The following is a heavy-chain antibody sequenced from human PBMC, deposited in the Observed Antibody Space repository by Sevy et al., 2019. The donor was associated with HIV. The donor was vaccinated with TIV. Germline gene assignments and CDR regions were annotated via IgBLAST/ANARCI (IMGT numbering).Heavy chain of an antibody. CDR3: ASGDGAHSDAFDI. J-gene: IGHJ3*02. CDR1: GGSISSGSYY. V-gene: IGHV4-61*02. Sequence: SETLSLTCTVSGGSISSGSYYWSWIRQPAGKGLEWIGRIYTSGSTNYNPSLKSRVTISVDTSKNQFSLKLSSVTAADTAVYYCASGDGAHSDAFDIWGQGTMVTVSS. D-gene: IGHD3-10*01. CDR2: IYTSGST.